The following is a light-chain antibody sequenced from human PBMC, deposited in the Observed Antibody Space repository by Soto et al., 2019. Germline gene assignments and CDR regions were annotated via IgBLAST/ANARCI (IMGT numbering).Light chain of an antibody. J-gene: IGLJ1*01. CDR1: SSNIGAGYD. Sequence: QSVLTQPPSVSGAPGQRVTISCTGSSSNIGAGYDVHWYQQLPGTAPKLLIYVNSNRPSGVPDRFSGSKSGTSPSLAITGLQAEDEADYYCQSYDSSLSGRGVFGTGTKLTVL. V-gene: IGLV1-40*01. CDR3: QSYDSSLSGRGV. CDR2: VNS.